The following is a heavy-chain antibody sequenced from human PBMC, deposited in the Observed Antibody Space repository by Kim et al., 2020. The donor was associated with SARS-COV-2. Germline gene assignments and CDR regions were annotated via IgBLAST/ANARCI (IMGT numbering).Heavy chain of an antibody. J-gene: IGHJ4*02. CDR3: ARTMIVVVTATDY. D-gene: IGHD3-22*01. V-gene: IGHV3-30*15. Sequence: YADSVKGRFTISRDNSKNTLYLQMSSRRAEDTAVYYCARTMIVVVTATDYWGQGTLVTVSS.